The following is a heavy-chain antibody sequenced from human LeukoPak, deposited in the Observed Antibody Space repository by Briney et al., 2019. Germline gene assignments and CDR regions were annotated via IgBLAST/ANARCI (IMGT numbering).Heavy chain of an antibody. D-gene: IGHD3-22*01. CDR2: ISAYNGNT. J-gene: IGHJ4*02. CDR3: AATPGEGIVEDY. CDR1: GYTFTSYG. Sequence: ASVKVSCKASGYTFTSYGISWVRQAPGQGLEWMGWISAYNGNTNYAQKLQGRVTMTEDTSTDTAYMELSSLRSEDTAVYYCAATPGEGIVEDYWGQGTLVTVSS. V-gene: IGHV1-18*01.